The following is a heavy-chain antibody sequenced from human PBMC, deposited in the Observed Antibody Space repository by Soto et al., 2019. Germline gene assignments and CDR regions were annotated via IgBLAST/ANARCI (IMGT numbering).Heavy chain of an antibody. CDR2: TRNKANGHTA. CDR3: ARENYGDYDY. CDR1: GFTFSDHY. V-gene: IGHV3-72*01. J-gene: IGHJ4*02. Sequence: EVQLVESGGGLVQPGGSLRLSCTASGFTFSDHYMDWVRQAPGKGLEWVGRTRNKANGHTAEYAASVKGRFTISRDDSKNSLYLQMNSLKTEDTAVYYCARENYGDYDYWGQGTLVTVSS. D-gene: IGHD4-17*01.